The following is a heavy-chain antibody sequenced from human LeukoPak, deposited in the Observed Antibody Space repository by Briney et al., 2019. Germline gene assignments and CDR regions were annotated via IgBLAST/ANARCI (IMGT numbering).Heavy chain of an antibody. CDR1: GGSFSGYY. CDR2: INHSGST. V-gene: IGHV4-34*01. D-gene: IGHD6-13*01. J-gene: IGHJ4*02. CDR3: ASRKYIAAGWGY. Sequence: SETLSLTCAVYGGSFSGYYWSWIRQPPGKGLEWIGEINHSGSTNYNPSLKSRVTISVDTSKNQFSLKLSSVTAADTAVYYCASRKYIAAGWGYWGQGTLVTVSS.